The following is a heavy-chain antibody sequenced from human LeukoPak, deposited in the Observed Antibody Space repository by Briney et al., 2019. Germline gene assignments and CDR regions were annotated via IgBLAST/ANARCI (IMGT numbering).Heavy chain of an antibody. CDR1: GGSINNYY. CDR2: IYTRGST. D-gene: IGHD2-15*01. Sequence: SETLSLTCTVSGGSINNYYWSWIRQPAGKGLEWIGRIYTRGSTNYNPSLKSRVTMSVDTSKNQFSLELSSVTAADTAVYYCARGRYCSADICSGGDAFDIWGQGTMVSVSS. CDR3: ARGRYCSADICSGGDAFDI. V-gene: IGHV4-4*07. J-gene: IGHJ3*02.